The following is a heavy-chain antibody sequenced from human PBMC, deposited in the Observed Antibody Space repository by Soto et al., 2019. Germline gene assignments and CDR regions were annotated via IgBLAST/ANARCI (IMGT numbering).Heavy chain of an antibody. V-gene: IGHV4-4*02. CDR3: ARRRITMIVVVFDAFDS. Sequence: PSETLSLTCAVSGGSISSSYWWSWVRQPPGKGLEWIGEIYHSGSTNYNPSLKNRVTISVDKSKNQFSLKLSSVTAADTAVYYCARRRITMIVVVFDAFDSWGQGTMVT. D-gene: IGHD3-22*01. CDR2: IYHSGST. J-gene: IGHJ3*02. CDR1: GGSISSSYW.